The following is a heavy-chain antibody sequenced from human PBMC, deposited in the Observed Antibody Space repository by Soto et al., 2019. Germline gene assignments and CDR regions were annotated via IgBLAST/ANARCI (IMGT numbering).Heavy chain of an antibody. CDR3: AREPPRATAGLNYFDP. Sequence: QVQLVQSGTEVKKPGASVKVSCKTSGYTFINFGIGWVRQAPGQGLEWMGWLSPFNGHTHYAQKFQVRVSLTTDTSTSTAFLELRSLTYDDTAVYYCAREPPRATAGLNYFDPWGQGTLVTVSS. V-gene: IGHV1-18*01. J-gene: IGHJ5*02. CDR1: GYTFINFG. CDR2: LSPFNGHT. D-gene: IGHD6-13*01.